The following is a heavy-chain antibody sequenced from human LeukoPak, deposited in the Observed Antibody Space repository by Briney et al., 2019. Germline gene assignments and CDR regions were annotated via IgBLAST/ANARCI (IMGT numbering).Heavy chain of an antibody. CDR1: GFTFSSYG. CDR2: ISYDGSNK. J-gene: IGHJ4*02. Sequence: GRSLRLSCAASGFTFSSYGMHWVRQAPGKGLEWVAVISYDGSNKYYADSVKGRFTISRDNSKNTFYLQMNSLRAEDTAVYYCARDEPGYCSSTSCYPFDYWGQGTLVTVSS. D-gene: IGHD2-2*01. V-gene: IGHV3-30*03. CDR3: ARDEPGYCSSTSCYPFDY.